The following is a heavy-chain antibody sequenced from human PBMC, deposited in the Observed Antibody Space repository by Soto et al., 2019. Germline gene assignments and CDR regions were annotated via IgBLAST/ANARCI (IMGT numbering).Heavy chain of an antibody. CDR3: ARNPSGQWVVPLYCDL. D-gene: IGHD6-19*01. J-gene: IGHJ4*02. CDR1: GFSISNYE. CDR2: ISGSGSTV. Sequence: GGSLRLSCVASGFSISNYEMNWVRQAPGKGLEWVSYISGSGSTVYYADSVKGRFTISRDNAKNSVYLQINTLRVEDTAIYYCARNPSGQWVVPLYCDLWGQRT. V-gene: IGHV3-48*03.